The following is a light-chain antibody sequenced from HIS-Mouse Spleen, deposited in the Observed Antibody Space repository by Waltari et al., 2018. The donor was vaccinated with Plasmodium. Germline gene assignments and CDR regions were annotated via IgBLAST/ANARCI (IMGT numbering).Light chain of an antibody. CDR1: SSAVGGYTY. CDR3: SSYTSSSTVV. V-gene: IGLV2-14*01. Sequence: QSALTQPASVSGSPGQSITISCTGTSSAVGGYTYVSWYQQHPGKAPKPMIYEVSNRPSGVSNRFSGSKSGNTASLTISGLQAEDEADYYCSSYTSSSTVVFGGGTKLTVL. J-gene: IGLJ2*01. CDR2: EVS.